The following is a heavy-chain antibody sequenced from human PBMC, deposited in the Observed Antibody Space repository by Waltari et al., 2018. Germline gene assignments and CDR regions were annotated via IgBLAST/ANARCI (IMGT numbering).Heavy chain of an antibody. V-gene: IGHV1-2*02. CDR1: GSTFTDFY. D-gene: IGHD4-17*01. CDR3: ARDGDYFDY. J-gene: IGHJ4*02. CDR2: INPNTGGT. Sequence: QVQLVQSGAEVKKPGASVKVSCEASGSTFTDFYMHWVRQAPVQGLEWMGWINPNTGGTKCAQNFQGRVTMTTDTSISTAYMELNRLRYDDTALYYCARDGDYFDYWGQGTLITVSS.